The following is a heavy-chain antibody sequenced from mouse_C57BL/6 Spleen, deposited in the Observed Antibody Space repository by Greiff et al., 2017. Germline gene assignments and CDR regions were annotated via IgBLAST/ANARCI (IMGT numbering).Heavy chain of an antibody. Sequence: QVQLQQPGAELVMPGASVKLSCKASGYTFTSYWMHWVKQRPGQGLEWIGEIDPSDSYTTYNQKFKGKSTLTVDKSSRTAYMQLNSRTSEDSAVYYCARPMIRGAWFAYWGQGTLVTVSA. V-gene: IGHV1-69*01. CDR3: ARPMIRGAWFAY. D-gene: IGHD2-4*01. CDR1: GYTFTSYW. CDR2: IDPSDSYT. J-gene: IGHJ3*01.